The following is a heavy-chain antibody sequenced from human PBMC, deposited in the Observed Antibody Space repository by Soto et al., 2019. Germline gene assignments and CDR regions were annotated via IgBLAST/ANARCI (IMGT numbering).Heavy chain of an antibody. D-gene: IGHD3-22*01. V-gene: IGHV3-23*01. Sequence: GGSLRRSCADSGFTFSSYAMSWVRQAPGKGLEWVSAISGSGGSTYCADSVKGRFTISRDNSKNTLYLQMNSLRAEDTAVYYCAKDYFSTGYYYGFDYWGQGTLVTVSS. J-gene: IGHJ4*02. CDR1: GFTFSSYA. CDR2: ISGSGGST. CDR3: AKDYFSTGYYYGFDY.